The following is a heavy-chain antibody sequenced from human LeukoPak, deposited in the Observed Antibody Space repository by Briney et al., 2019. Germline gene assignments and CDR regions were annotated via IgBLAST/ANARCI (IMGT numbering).Heavy chain of an antibody. D-gene: IGHD6-6*01. J-gene: IGHJ3*02. CDR3: AREVAARSHAFDI. Sequence: GESLRLSCAASGFTFSSYGMHWVRQAPGKGLEWVAVIWYDGSNKYYADSVKGRFTISRDNSKNTLYLQMNSLRAEDTAVYYCAREVAARSHAFDIWGQGTMVTVSS. CDR2: IWYDGSNK. V-gene: IGHV3-33*01. CDR1: GFTFSSYG.